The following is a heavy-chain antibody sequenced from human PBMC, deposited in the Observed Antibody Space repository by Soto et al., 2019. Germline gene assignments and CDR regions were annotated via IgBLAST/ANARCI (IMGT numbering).Heavy chain of an antibody. J-gene: IGHJ4*02. CDR3: ARGRYGDY. Sequence: QVHLVQSGAEVKKPGASVKVSCKGSGYAFTTYGITWVRQAPGQGLEWMGWISAHNGNTNYAQKLQGRVTVTRDTSTSTAYMELSRLRSDDTAVYYCARGRYGDYWGQGALVTVSS. V-gene: IGHV1-18*01. CDR1: GYAFTTYG. CDR2: ISAHNGNT. D-gene: IGHD1-1*01.